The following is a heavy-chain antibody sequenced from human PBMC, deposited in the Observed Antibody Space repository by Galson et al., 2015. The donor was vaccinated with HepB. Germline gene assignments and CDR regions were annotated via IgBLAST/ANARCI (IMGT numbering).Heavy chain of an antibody. CDR3: ARGRGLRRGSYRLPFDY. D-gene: IGHD3-16*02. CDR1: GHTFTSYD. CDR2: MNPNSGNT. Sequence: SVKVSCKASGHTFTSYDINWVRQATGQGLEWMGWMNPNSGNTGYAQKFQGRVTMTRNTSISTAYMELSSLRSEDTAVYYCARGRGLRRGSYRLPFDYWGQGTLVTVSS. J-gene: IGHJ4*02. V-gene: IGHV1-8*01.